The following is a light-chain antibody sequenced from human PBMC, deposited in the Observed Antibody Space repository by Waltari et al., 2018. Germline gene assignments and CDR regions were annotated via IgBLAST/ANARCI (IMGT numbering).Light chain of an antibody. CDR2: QST. J-gene: IGLJ2*01. Sequence: SYELTQPPSVSVSPGQTASIPGPGHTMGDKFACWYQQKPGQSPVLVIYQSTKRPSGIPERFSGSNSGNTATLTISGTQAMDEADYYCQAWDTITGGVFGGGTKLTVL. CDR3: QAWDTITGGV. CDR1: TMGDKF. V-gene: IGLV3-1*01.